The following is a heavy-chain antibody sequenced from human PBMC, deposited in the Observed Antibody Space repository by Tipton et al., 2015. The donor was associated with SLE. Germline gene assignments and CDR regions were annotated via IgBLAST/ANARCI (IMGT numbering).Heavy chain of an antibody. CDR2: IWHDGSNK. J-gene: IGHJ2*01. D-gene: IGHD2-15*01. CDR1: GFRSPFTDYG. Sequence: SLRLSCVASGFRSPFTDYGMSWVRQTPGKGLEWVAVIWHDGSNKNYVDSAKGRFIISKDDSKSTLYLQMNSLTVDDTGLYFCARARGILGGSGWYLELWGRGTLVTVSS. V-gene: IGHV3-33*07. CDR3: ARARGILGGSGWYLEL.